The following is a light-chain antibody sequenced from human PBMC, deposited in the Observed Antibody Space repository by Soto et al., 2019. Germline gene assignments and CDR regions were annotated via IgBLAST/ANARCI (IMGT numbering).Light chain of an antibody. Sequence: DIQMTQSPSTLSASVGDRVTITCRASQSIGRSLAWYQQKPGKAPKLLMYQASILESGVPSRFGGTGSDTEFTLTISSLQPDDFAIYFCQQFDSYPYTFGQGTKVEI. CDR2: QAS. J-gene: IGKJ2*01. V-gene: IGKV1-5*03. CDR1: QSIGRS. CDR3: QQFDSYPYT.